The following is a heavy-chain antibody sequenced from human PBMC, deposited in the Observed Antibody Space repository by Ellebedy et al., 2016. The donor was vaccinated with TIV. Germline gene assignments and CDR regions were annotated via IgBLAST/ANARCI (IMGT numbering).Heavy chain of an antibody. J-gene: IGHJ4*02. CDR2: IWYDGSHP. Sequence: GESLKISCEASGFTFSTYAMHWVRQAPGKGLEWVALIWYDGSHPYYADSVRGRFAISRDNSRDTLYLQMNSLRAEDTAMYYCAREFDATGPDFDYWGQGTLVTVSS. CDR1: GFTFSTYA. CDR3: AREFDATGPDFDY. V-gene: IGHV3-33*01. D-gene: IGHD1-1*01.